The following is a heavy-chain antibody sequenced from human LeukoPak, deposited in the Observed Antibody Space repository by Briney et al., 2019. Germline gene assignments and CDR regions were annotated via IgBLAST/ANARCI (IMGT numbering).Heavy chain of an antibody. CDR1: GYTFTSYY. V-gene: IGHV1-46*01. CDR3: ARDFEGCSGGSCYLSLGY. J-gene: IGHJ4*02. CDR2: FNPSGGSA. D-gene: IGHD2-15*01. Sequence: ASVKVSCKASGYTFTSYYMHWVRQAPGQGLEWMGIFNPSGGSASYAQNFQGRVTMTGDTSTSTVYMVLSSLRSEDTALYYCARDFEGCSGGSCYLSLGYWGQGTLVTVSS.